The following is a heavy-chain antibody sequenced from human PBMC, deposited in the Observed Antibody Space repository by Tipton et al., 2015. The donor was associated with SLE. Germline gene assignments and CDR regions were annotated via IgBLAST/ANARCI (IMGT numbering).Heavy chain of an antibody. CDR2: IYYSGSI. J-gene: IGHJ2*01. CDR3: ASSRDPYGYFDL. V-gene: IGHV4-59*08. CDR1: GGSISSYY. Sequence: TLSLTCTVSGGSISSYYWSWIRQPPGKGLEWIGYIYYSGSINYNPSLKSRVTISVDTSKNQFSLKLSSVTAADTAVYYCASSRDPYGYFDLWGRGTLVTVSS. D-gene: IGHD5-24*01.